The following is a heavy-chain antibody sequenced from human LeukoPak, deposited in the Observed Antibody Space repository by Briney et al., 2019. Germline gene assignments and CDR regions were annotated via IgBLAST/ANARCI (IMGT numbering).Heavy chain of an antibody. D-gene: IGHD5-18*01. CDR3: ARSWGIQLYFDY. CDR1: GFTFSSYW. Sequence: GGSLRLSCAASGFTFSSYWMSWVRQAPGKGLEWVANIKQDGSEKYYVDSVKGRFTISRDNSKNTLYLQMNSLRAEDTAVYYCARSWGIQLYFDYWGQGTLVTVSS. J-gene: IGHJ4*02. CDR2: IKQDGSEK. V-gene: IGHV3-7*03.